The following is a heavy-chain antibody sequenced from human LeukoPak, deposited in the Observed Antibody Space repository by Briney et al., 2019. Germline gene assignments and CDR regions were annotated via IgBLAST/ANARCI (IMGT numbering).Heavy chain of an antibody. CDR3: ARLERTTTGGFDP. D-gene: IGHD4-11*01. V-gene: IGHV4-59*08. CDR1: GGSIGSHY. CDR2: IYYSGST. J-gene: IGHJ5*02. Sequence: SETLSLTCTVSGGSIGSHYWSWIRQPPGKGLEWIGHIYYSGSTNYNPSLKSRVTISVDTSKNQFSLKLSSVTAADTAVYYCARLERTTTGGFDPWGQGTLVTVSS.